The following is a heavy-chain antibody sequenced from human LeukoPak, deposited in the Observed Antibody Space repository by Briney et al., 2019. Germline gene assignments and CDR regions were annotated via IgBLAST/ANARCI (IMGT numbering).Heavy chain of an antibody. CDR3: ARGPAAMVLFDF. V-gene: IGHV3-21*01. CDR1: GFTFSSYS. D-gene: IGHD2-2*01. CDR2: ITTNSNYI. J-gene: IGHJ4*02. Sequence: GGSLRLSCAASGFTFSSYSMNWVRQAPGKGLQWVSSITTNSNYIYYADSVKGRFTISRDNSQNSLYLQMNSLRADDTAVYYCARGPAAMVLFDFWGQAILVTFSS.